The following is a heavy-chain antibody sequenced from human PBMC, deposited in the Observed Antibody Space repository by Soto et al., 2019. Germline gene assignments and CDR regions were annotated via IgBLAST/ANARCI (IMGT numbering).Heavy chain of an antibody. Sequence: ASVKVSCKVSGYTLTELSMHWVRQAPGKGLEWMGGFDPEDGETIYAQKFQGRVTMTEDTSTDTAYMELSSLRSEDTAVYYCATSGIVGAPFDYWGQGTLVTVSS. D-gene: IGHD1-26*01. CDR1: GYTLTELS. J-gene: IGHJ4*02. CDR2: FDPEDGET. V-gene: IGHV1-24*01. CDR3: ATSGIVGAPFDY.